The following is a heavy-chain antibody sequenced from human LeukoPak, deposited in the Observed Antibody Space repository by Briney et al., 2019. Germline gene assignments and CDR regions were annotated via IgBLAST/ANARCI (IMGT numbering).Heavy chain of an antibody. CDR1: GGSISSYY. Sequence: SETLSLTCTVSGGSISSYYWSWIRQPPGKGLKWIGNIYYSGYTTYSPSLRSRVTISVDTSKNQFSLKLSSVTAADTAVYYCARQGYGAATIKYWGQGTLVTVSS. J-gene: IGHJ4*02. V-gene: IGHV4-59*08. D-gene: IGHD3-10*01. CDR2: IYYSGYT. CDR3: ARQGYGAATIKY.